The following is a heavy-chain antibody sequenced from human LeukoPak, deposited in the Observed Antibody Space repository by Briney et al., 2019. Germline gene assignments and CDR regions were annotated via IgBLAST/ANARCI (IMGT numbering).Heavy chain of an antibody. J-gene: IGHJ2*01. CDR1: GFTLSNFG. CDR2: ISDDGSNT. Sequence: GGSLRLSCTASGFTLSNFGMHWVRQAPGKGLEWVAVISDDGSNTFYADSVKGRFTISRDNSKNTLYLQLNSLRPEDTAVYYCAKDADTATIIYWYFDLWGRGTLVTVSS. V-gene: IGHV3-30*18. CDR3: AKDADTATIIYWYFDL. D-gene: IGHD5-18*01.